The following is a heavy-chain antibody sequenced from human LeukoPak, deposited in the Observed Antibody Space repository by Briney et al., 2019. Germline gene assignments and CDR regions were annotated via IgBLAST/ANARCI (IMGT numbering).Heavy chain of an antibody. CDR1: GYTFTSYG. V-gene: IGHV1-18*01. CDR3: ARGYCSSTSCYEGDAFDI. D-gene: IGHD2-2*01. J-gene: IGHJ3*02. CDR2: ISAYNGNT. Sequence: GASVKVSCKASGYTFTSYGISWVRQAPGQGLEWMGWISAYNGNTNYAQKLQGRVTMATDTSTSTAYMELRSLRSDDTAVYYCARGYCSSTSCYEGDAFDIWGQGTMVTVSS.